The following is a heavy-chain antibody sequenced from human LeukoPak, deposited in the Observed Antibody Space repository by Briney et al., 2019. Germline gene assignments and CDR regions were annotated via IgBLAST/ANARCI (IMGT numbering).Heavy chain of an antibody. J-gene: IGHJ4*02. V-gene: IGHV4-4*07. CDR3: AREGDDYGDYYFDY. Sequence: KPSETLSLTCTVSGGSISSYYWSWIRQPAGKGLEWIARIYTSGSTNYNPSLKSRVTMSVDTSKNQFSLKLSSVTAADTAVYYCAREGDDYGDYYFDYWGQGTLVTVSS. D-gene: IGHD4-17*01. CDR1: GGSISSYY. CDR2: IYTSGST.